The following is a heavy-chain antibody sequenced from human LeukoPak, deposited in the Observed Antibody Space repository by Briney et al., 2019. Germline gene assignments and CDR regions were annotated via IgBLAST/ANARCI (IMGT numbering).Heavy chain of an antibody. Sequence: PGGSLRLSCAASGFTFSSYAMSWVRQAPGKGLEWVSAISGSGGSTYYADSVKGRFTISRDNSKNTLYLQMNSLRAEDTAVYYCAKPLPPSKVVPAAIDYWGQGTLVTVSS. CDR1: GFTFSSYA. J-gene: IGHJ4*02. V-gene: IGHV3-23*01. CDR3: AKPLPPSKVVPAAIDY. CDR2: ISGSGGST. D-gene: IGHD2-2*02.